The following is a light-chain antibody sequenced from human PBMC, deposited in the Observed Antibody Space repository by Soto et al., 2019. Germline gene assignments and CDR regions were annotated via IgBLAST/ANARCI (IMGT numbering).Light chain of an antibody. J-gene: IGLJ2*01. V-gene: IGLV6-57*03. CDR3: QSYDSSNQV. CDR1: SGSIASNY. Sequence: NFMLTQPHSVSESPGKTVTISCTRSSGSIASNYVQWYQQRPGSAPTTVIYEDNQRPSGVPDRFSGSIDSSSNSASLTISGLKTEDEADYYCQSYDSSNQVFGGGTKVIVL. CDR2: EDN.